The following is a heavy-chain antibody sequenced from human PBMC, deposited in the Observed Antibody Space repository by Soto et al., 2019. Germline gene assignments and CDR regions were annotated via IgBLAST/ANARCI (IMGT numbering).Heavy chain of an antibody. J-gene: IGHJ4*02. CDR2: ISSGGKT. Sequence: SETLSLTRCVSGDYIRNTFYLWSWVRQPPGKGLEWIGSISSGGKTRNNPSLASRVTMSVDMSNNQFSLKVSSVSAADTGVYYCARTPLRDGSYSLPRTFTYWGQGALFTAPQ. D-gene: IGHD1-26*01. V-gene: IGHV4-39*01. CDR3: ARTPLRDGSYSLPRTFTY. CDR1: GDYIRNTFYL.